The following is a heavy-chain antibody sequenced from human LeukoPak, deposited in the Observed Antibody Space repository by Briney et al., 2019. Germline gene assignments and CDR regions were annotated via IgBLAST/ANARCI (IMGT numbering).Heavy chain of an antibody. D-gene: IGHD6-19*01. CDR2: IKQDGSDR. Sequence: GGSLRLSCAASGFTFRNYWMSWVRQAPGTGLEWVANIKQDGSDRNYVTSVRGRFTISRDNAESSLFLQMNSLRAEDTAVYYRVRNLAVAGTCFDSWGQGTLVTVSS. V-gene: IGHV3-7*03. CDR1: GFTFRNYW. CDR3: VRNLAVAGTCFDS. J-gene: IGHJ4*02.